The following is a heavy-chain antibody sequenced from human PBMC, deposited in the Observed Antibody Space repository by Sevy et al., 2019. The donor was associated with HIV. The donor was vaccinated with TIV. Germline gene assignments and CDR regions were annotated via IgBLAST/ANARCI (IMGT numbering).Heavy chain of an antibody. V-gene: IGHV3-7*03. CDR2: IKQDGSEK. J-gene: IGHJ4*02. CDR1: GFTFSSYW. D-gene: IGHD3-16*02. Sequence: GGSLRLSCAASGFTFSSYWMSWVRQAPGKGLEWVVNIKQDGSEKYYVNSVKGRFTISRDNAKNSLYLQMNSLRAEDTAVYYCARDKFLRLGELSLLYYWGQGTLVTVSS. CDR3: ARDKFLRLGELSLLYY.